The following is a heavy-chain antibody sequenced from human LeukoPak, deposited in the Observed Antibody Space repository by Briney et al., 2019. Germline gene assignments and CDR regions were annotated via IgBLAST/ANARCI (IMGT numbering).Heavy chain of an antibody. CDR3: ARHGRSHYYGSGSSFDS. V-gene: IGHV5-51*01. J-gene: IGHJ4*02. CDR1: GYSFTSYW. CDR2: IYPGDSDT. Sequence: GESLKISCKGSGYSFTSYWIGWVRQMPGKGLEWMGIIYPGDSDTRYSPSFQGQVTISADKSISTAYLQWSSLKASDTAMYYCARHGRSHYYGSGSSFDSWGQGTLVTVSS. D-gene: IGHD3-10*01.